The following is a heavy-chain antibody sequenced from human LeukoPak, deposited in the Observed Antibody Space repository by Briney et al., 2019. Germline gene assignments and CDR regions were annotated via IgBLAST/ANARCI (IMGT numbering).Heavy chain of an antibody. CDR1: GFTVSSNY. D-gene: IGHD6-19*01. J-gene: IGHJ4*02. CDR2: IYSGGST. Sequence: GGSLRLSCAASGFTVSSNYMSWVRQAPGKGLEWVSVIYSGGSTYYADSVKGRFTISRDNAKNSLYLQMNSLRAEDTAVYYCARKRGIRGPSSSGSYFDYWGQGTLVTVSS. V-gene: IGHV3-66*01. CDR3: ARKRGIRGPSSSGSYFDY.